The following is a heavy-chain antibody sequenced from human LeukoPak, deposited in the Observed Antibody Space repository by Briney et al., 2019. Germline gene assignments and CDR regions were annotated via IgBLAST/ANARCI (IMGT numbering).Heavy chain of an antibody. CDR3: ARQAVAGLSWFDP. Sequence: SETLSLTCTVSGGSISSSSYYWGWIRQPPGKGLEWIGSIYYSGSTYYNPSLKSRVTISVDTSKNQFSLKLSSVTAADTAVYYCARQAVAGLSWFDPWGQGTLVTVSS. V-gene: IGHV4-39*01. D-gene: IGHD6-19*01. CDR2: IYYSGST. J-gene: IGHJ5*02. CDR1: GGSISSSSYY.